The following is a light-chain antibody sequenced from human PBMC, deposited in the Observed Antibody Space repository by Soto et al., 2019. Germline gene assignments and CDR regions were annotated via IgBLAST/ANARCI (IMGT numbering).Light chain of an antibody. CDR1: QRISTH. CDR2: DAS. CDR3: QRYDVWPYI. Sequence: EIVMTQSPATLSVSPGERVTLSCRASQRISTHLAWYQQKPGQAPRLFIYDASTRATDIPARFSGSGSGTEFTLIVSRLQSEDVAVYYCQRYDVWPYIFGQGT. J-gene: IGKJ2*01. V-gene: IGKV3-15*01.